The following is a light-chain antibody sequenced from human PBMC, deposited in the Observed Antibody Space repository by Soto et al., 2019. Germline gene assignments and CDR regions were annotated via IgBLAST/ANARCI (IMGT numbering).Light chain of an antibody. CDR2: EVS. J-gene: IGLJ1*01. Sequence: QSVLTQPASVSGSPGQSITISCTGTSSDVGAYNFVSWYQQHPGKAPKLMIYEVSNRPSGVSNRFSGSKSGNTASLTISGRQADDEADYYCNSYTSGAARVFGTGTKVTVL. CDR1: SSDVGAYNF. V-gene: IGLV2-14*01. CDR3: NSYTSGAARV.